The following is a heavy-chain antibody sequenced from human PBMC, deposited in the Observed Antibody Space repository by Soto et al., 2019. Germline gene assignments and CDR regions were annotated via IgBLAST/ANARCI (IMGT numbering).Heavy chain of an antibody. CDR1: CGSITNGDYY. D-gene: IGHD2-2*01. V-gene: IGHV4-31*03. CDR2: INYRGTT. J-gene: IGHJ4*02. CDR3: ARDAPGEAPY. Sequence: QVQLQESGPGLVRPSQTLSLTCTVSCGSITNGDYYWNWIRQHPGKGLEWIGYINYRGTTFYNPSLKSRVFISVETSKNQFSLNLSSVTAADPAVYFCARDAPGEAPYWGQGTLVTVSS.